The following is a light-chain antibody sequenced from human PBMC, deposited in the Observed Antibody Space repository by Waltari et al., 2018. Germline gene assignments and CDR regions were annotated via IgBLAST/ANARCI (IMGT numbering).Light chain of an antibody. Sequence: QLVLTQPPSASAPLGASVKLTCTLSSRHRSNLIAGHHQQPEKGPRYLMKVNSDGSHTKGDEIPDRFSGSSSGAERYLTISSVQSEDEADYYCQTGGHGTWVFGGGTKLTVL. CDR3: QTGGHGTWV. V-gene: IGLV4-69*01. CDR1: SRHRSNL. J-gene: IGLJ3*02. CDR2: VNSDGSH.